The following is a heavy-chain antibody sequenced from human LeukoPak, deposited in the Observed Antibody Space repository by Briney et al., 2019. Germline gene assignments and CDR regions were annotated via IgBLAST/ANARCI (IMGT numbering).Heavy chain of an antibody. J-gene: IGHJ4*02. Sequence: GGSLRLSCAASGFTFSSYAMSWVRQAPGKGLEWVSAISGSGGSTYYADSVKGRFTISRDNAKNSLYLQMNSLRAEDTAVYYCARGRRITMARGDGYFDYWGQGTLVTVSS. CDR1: GFTFSSYA. CDR2: ISGSGGST. V-gene: IGHV3-23*01. CDR3: ARGRRITMARGDGYFDY. D-gene: IGHD3-10*01.